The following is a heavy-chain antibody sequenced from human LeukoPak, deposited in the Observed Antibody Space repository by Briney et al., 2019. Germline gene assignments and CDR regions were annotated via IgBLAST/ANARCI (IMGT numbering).Heavy chain of an antibody. Sequence: ASVKVSCKVSGDTLTELSMHWVRQAPGKGLEWMGGSDPEDGEITYAQKFQGRVTMTEDTSTDTAYMELSSLKSEDTAVYYCATTYYETSGYYYKIAGWYFDLWGRGTLVTVPS. J-gene: IGHJ2*01. CDR2: SDPEDGEI. V-gene: IGHV1-24*01. CDR3: ATTYYETSGYYYKIAGWYFDL. D-gene: IGHD3-22*01. CDR1: GDTLTELS.